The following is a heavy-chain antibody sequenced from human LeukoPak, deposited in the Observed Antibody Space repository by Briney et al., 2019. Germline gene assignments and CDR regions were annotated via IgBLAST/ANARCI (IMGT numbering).Heavy chain of an antibody. CDR3: ARAGSSGYYYFFDY. CDR2: ISSSSSYI. J-gene: IGHJ4*02. D-gene: IGHD3-22*01. Sequence: GGSLRLSCAASGFTFSSYSMNWVRQAPGKGLEWVSSISSSSSYIYYADSVKGRFTISRDNAKNSLYLQMNSLRAEDTAVYYCARAGSSGYYYFFDYWGQGTLDTVSS. V-gene: IGHV3-21*01. CDR1: GFTFSSYS.